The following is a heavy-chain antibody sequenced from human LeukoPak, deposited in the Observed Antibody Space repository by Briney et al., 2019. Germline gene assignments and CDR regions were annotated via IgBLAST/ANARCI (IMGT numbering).Heavy chain of an antibody. CDR3: AKGPKFIIAAAGYYFDY. J-gene: IGHJ4*02. CDR1: GFTFSSYA. Sequence: PGGSLGLSCAASGFTFSSYAMSWVRQAPGKGLEWVSAISGSGGSTYYADSVKGRFTISRDNSKNALYLQMNGLRAEDTAVYYCAKGPKFIIAAAGYYFDYWGQGTLVTVSS. D-gene: IGHD6-13*01. CDR2: ISGSGGST. V-gene: IGHV3-23*01.